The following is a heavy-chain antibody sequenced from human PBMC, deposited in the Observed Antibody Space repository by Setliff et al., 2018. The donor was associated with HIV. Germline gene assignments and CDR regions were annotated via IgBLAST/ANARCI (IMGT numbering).Heavy chain of an antibody. CDR3: ARQFPPYHSGAHYSDL. Sequence: PSETLSLTCTVSGGSISSTNYYWGWIRQPPGKGLEWIGSIYYSGSTNYKPSLKSRVTISVDSSKNQFSLKLTSVTAADAAIYYCARQFPPYHSGAHYSDLWSQGTLVTV. CDR2: IYYSGST. CDR1: GGSISSTNYY. J-gene: IGHJ5*02. V-gene: IGHV4-39*07. D-gene: IGHD6-19*01.